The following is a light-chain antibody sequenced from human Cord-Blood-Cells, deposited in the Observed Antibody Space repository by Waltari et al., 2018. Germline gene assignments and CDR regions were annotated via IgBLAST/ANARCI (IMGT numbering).Light chain of an antibody. J-gene: IGLJ3*02. CDR3: CSYAGSSTWV. V-gene: IGLV2-23*01. CDR1: AGAVGGNNL. Sequence: QPALTHPPSVSGSPGRPLTISCTGTAGAVGGNNLASWYQQHPGKAPKLMIYEASKRPSGVSNRFSGSKSGNTASLTISGLQAEDEADYYCCSYAGSSTWVFGGGTKLTVL. CDR2: EAS.